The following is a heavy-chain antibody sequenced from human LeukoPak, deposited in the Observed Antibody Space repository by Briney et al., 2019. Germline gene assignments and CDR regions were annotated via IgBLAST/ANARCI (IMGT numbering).Heavy chain of an antibody. CDR2: INHSGST. CDR3: ARGRPGIAAAGTWYPFDY. Sequence: ETLSLTCAVYGGSFSGYYWSWIRQPPGKGLEWIGEINHSGSTNYNPSLKSRVTISVDTSKNQSSLKLSSVTAADTAVYYCARGRPGIAAAGTWYPFDYWGQGTLVTVSS. V-gene: IGHV4-34*01. D-gene: IGHD6-13*01. J-gene: IGHJ4*02. CDR1: GGSFSGYY.